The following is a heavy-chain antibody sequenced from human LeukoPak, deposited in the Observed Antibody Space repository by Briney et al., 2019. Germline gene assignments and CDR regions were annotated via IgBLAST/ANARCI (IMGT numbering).Heavy chain of an antibody. D-gene: IGHD6-13*01. J-gene: IGHJ6*02. CDR1: GFTFSSYE. CDR2: ISSSGSTI. CDR3: ARDRGSSWSDYYYYYGMDV. Sequence: QPGGSLRLSCAASGFTFSSYEMNWVRQAPGKGLEWVSYISSSGSTIYYADSVKGRFTISRDNAKNSLYLQMNSLRAEDTAVYYCARDRGSSWSDYYYYYGMDVWGQETTVTVSS. V-gene: IGHV3-48*03.